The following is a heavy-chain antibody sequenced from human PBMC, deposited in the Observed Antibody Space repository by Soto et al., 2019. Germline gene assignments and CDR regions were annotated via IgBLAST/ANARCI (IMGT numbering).Heavy chain of an antibody. CDR1: GYTFTNSG. Sequence: GASVKVSCKASGYTFTNSGINWVRQAPGQGLEWMGWISTDNGNTNYAQHLQGRVSMTTDTSTSTAYMELSRLRSDDTAVYYCARDARGDEAPMDYWGQGTLVTVSS. D-gene: IGHD3-10*01. J-gene: IGHJ4*02. CDR2: ISTDNGNT. V-gene: IGHV1-18*01. CDR3: ARDARGDEAPMDY.